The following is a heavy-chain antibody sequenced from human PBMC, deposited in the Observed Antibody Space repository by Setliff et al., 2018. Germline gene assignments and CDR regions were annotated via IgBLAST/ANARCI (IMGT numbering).Heavy chain of an antibody. V-gene: IGHV3-23*01. Sequence: GGSLRLSCVASTFTFSKYAVTWVRQAPGKGLEWVSSIHVSGGSTYYADSVKGRFTISRDNSENTLHLQMNGLRVEDTAIYYCAKDRYSQSYDADYFDYWGQGTLVTVSS. CDR1: TFTFSKYA. D-gene: IGHD1-26*01. CDR2: IHVSGGST. CDR3: AKDRYSQSYDADYFDY. J-gene: IGHJ4*02.